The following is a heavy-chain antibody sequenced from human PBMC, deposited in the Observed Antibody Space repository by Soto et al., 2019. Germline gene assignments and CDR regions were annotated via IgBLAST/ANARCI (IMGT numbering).Heavy chain of an antibody. CDR3: TRGGSGYSSTWAAH. CDR1: GDSIRSYY. J-gene: IGHJ4*02. V-gene: IGHV4-59*01. CDR2: ISHSGGT. D-gene: IGHD2-2*01. Sequence: QVQLQESGPGLVKPSETLSLTCSVSGDSIRSYYWSWIRQPPGKGLEWIGYISHSGGTKYNPSVKSQVTISMDTSRNQLSLKMTSVTADDTAVYYCTRGGSGYSSTWAAHWGQGTLVTVSS.